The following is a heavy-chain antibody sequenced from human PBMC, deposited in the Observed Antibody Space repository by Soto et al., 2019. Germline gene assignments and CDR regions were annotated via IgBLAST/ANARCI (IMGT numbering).Heavy chain of an antibody. CDR1: GLSFSDYY. J-gene: IGHJ4*02. V-gene: IGHV3-11*01. D-gene: IGHD3-10*01. CDR2: ISSSGTTI. Sequence: QVQLVESGGGLVKPGGSLSLSCAASGLSFSDYYMCWMRQAPGKGLEWVSYISSSGTTIYYADSLKGRFTISRDNAKNLLNLQMNSLRAEDTALYYCARAGRNGALWGQGTLVTVSS. CDR3: ARAGRNGAL.